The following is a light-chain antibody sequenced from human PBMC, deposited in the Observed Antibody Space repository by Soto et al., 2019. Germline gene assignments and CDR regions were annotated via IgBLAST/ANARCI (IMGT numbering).Light chain of an antibody. J-gene: IGLJ2*01. V-gene: IGLV1-44*01. CDR3: AAWEDSLNGQVV. CDR2: SYN. Sequence: QLVLTQPPSASGTPGQRVTISCSGSSSNIGSNTVNWYQQVPGTAPKLLIYSYNQRPSGVPDRFSGSKSGTSASLDISGLQPEDEAEYYCAAWEDSLNGQVVFGGGTQLTVL. CDR1: SSNIGSNT.